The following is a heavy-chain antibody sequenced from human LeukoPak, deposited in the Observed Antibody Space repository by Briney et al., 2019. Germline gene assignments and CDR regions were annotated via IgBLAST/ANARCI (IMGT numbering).Heavy chain of an antibody. CDR3: ARLELLWFGELLVEAFDI. D-gene: IGHD3-10*01. V-gene: IGHV4-39*01. J-gene: IGHJ3*02. Sequence: SETLSLTCTVSGGSISSSSYYWGWIRQPPGKGLEWIGSIYYSGSTYYNPSLKSRVTISVDTSKNQFSLKLSSVTAADTAVYYCARLELLWFGELLVEAFDIWGQGTMVTVSS. CDR1: GGSISSSSYY. CDR2: IYYSGST.